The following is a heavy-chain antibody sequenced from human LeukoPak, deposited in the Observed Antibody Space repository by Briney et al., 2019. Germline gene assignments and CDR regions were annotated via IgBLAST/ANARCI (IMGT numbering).Heavy chain of an antibody. V-gene: IGHV1-18*01. D-gene: IGHD1-7*01. Sequence: ASVKVSCKASGYTFSSYGISWLRQAPGQGLEWMGWISAYNGNTNYAQKLQGRVTMTSDTSTSTAYMDLRSLTPDDTAFYYCARYPLSYTGNWHYFFDYWGQGTLLTVSS. J-gene: IGHJ4*02. CDR2: ISAYNGNT. CDR3: ARYPLSYTGNWHYFFDY. CDR1: GYTFSSYG.